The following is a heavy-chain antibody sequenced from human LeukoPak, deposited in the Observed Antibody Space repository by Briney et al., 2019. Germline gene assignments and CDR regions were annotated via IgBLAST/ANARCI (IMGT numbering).Heavy chain of an antibody. Sequence: SPTLSLTCAISGASFSSNSAAWNWIRQAPSRGLEWLGRTYYRSKWYNDYAVSVKSRITINPDTSKNQFSLQLNSVTPEDTAVYYCAGERGDSSGYYWSYYFDYWGQGTLVTVPS. D-gene: IGHD3-22*01. CDR1: GASFSSNSAA. V-gene: IGHV6-1*01. CDR2: TYYRSKWYN. CDR3: AGERGDSSGYYWSYYFDY. J-gene: IGHJ4*02.